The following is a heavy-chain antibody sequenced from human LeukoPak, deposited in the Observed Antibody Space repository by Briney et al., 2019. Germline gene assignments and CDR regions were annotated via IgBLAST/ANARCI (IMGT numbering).Heavy chain of an antibody. CDR3: ARVSIRRPNDSSGQGWFDP. J-gene: IGHJ5*02. CDR2: IIPIFGTA. Sequence: SVTVSCKASGGTFSSYAISWVRQAPGQGLEWMGGIIPIFGTANYAQKFQGRVTITADKSTSTAYMELSSLRSEDTAVYYCARVSIRRPNDSSGQGWFDPWGQGTLVTVSS. CDR1: GGTFSSYA. D-gene: IGHD3-22*01. V-gene: IGHV1-69*06.